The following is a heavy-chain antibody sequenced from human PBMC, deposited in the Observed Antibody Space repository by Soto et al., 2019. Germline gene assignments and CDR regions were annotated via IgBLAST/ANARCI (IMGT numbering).Heavy chain of an antibody. D-gene: IGHD3-16*01. CDR3: ARYLASTGMDT. CDR1: GGSISSYY. CDR2: IYYSGST. J-gene: IGHJ6*02. V-gene: IGHV4-59*01. Sequence: PSEPLSLNCTVSGGSISSYYWSWIRQPPGKGLEWIGYIYYSGSTNYNPSLKSRVTISVDTSKNQFSLKLSSVTAADTAVYYCARYLASTGMDTWGQYTTLTVSS.